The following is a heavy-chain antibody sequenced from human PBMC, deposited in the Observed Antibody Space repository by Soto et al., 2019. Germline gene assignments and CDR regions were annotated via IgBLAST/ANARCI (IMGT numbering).Heavy chain of an antibody. CDR3: ASGYKYSSSDHDAFDI. CDR1: GYTFTSYD. Sequence: ASVKVSCKASGYTFTSYDINWVRQATGQGLEWMGWMNPNSGNTGYAQKFQGRVTMTRNTSISTAYMELSSLRSEDTAVYYCASGYKYSSSDHDAFDIWGQGTMVTVSS. J-gene: IGHJ3*02. V-gene: IGHV1-8*01. D-gene: IGHD6-6*01. CDR2: MNPNSGNT.